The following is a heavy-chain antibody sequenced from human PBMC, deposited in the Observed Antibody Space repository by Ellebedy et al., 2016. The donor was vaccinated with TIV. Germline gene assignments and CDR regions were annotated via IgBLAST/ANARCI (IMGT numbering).Heavy chain of an antibody. Sequence: GESLKISXAASGFTFSSYAMHWVRQAPGKGLEWVAVISYDGSNKYYADSVKGRFTISRDNSKNTLYLQMNSLRAEDTAVYYCARGAGGSSDYFDYWGQGTLVTVSS. CDR3: ARGAGGSSDYFDY. D-gene: IGHD5-18*01. CDR2: ISYDGSNK. CDR1: GFTFSSYA. V-gene: IGHV3-30-3*01. J-gene: IGHJ4*02.